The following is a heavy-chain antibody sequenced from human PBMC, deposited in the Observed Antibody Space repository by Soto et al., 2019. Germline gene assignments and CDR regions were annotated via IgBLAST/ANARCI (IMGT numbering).Heavy chain of an antibody. CDR1: GGSVSSGSYY. CDR3: ARVKAGDCSGGSCPFDP. Sequence: PSETLSLTCTVSGGSVSSGSYYWSWIRQPPGKGLEWIWYFYYSGSTNYNPSLKSRVTISVDTSKNQFSLKLSSVTAADTAVYYCARVKAGDCSGGSCPFDPWGQGTLVTVSS. D-gene: IGHD2-15*01. J-gene: IGHJ5*02. V-gene: IGHV4-61*01. CDR2: FYYSGST.